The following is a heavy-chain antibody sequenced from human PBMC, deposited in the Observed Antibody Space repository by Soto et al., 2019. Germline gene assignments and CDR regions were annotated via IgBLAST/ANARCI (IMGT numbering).Heavy chain of an antibody. V-gene: IGHV3-23*01. CDR1: GCTFSTDW. D-gene: IGHD6-19*01. CDR2: ISRSGGST. Sequence: RGSLRLSYEASGCTFSTDWMSWVRQAQGKGLEWVSAISRSGGSTYYADSVKGRFTISRDNSKNTLYLQMNSLRAEDTAVYYCAKEQLAVAGFDAFGIWGQGTMVTVSS. CDR3: AKEQLAVAGFDAFGI. J-gene: IGHJ3*02.